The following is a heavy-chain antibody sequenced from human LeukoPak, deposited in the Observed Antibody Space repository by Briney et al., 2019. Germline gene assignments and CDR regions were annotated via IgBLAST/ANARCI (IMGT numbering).Heavy chain of an antibody. CDR1: GGSISSYY. CDR3: ARSEGMATIPFDY. D-gene: IGHD5-24*01. V-gene: IGHV4-59*01. CDR2: IYYSGST. J-gene: IGHJ4*02. Sequence: PSETLSLTCTVSGGSISSYYWSWIRQPPGKGLEWIGYIYYSGSTNYNPSLKSRVTISVDTSKNQFSLKLSSVTAADTAVYYCARSEGMATIPFDYWGQGTLVTVSS.